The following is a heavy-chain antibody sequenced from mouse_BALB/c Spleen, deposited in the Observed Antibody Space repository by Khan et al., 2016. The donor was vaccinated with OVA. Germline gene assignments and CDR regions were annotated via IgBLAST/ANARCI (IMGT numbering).Heavy chain of an antibody. V-gene: IGHV5-6-5*01. CDR1: GFTFSSYA. J-gene: IGHJ1*01. D-gene: IGHD1-1*01. CDR2: INSGGSA. CDR3: GRGHFYGTTYDYWYFDV. Sequence: EVELVESGGGLVKPGGSLKLSCAASGFTFSSYAMSWVRQTPEKRLEGVASINSGGSAYSLESMQGRFTISRDNARNILYLQMSSLMSEDTAMYYCGRGHFYGTTYDYWYFDVWGAGTTVTVSS.